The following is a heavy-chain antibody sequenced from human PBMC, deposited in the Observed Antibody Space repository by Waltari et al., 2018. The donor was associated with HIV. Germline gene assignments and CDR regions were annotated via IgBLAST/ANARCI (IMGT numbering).Heavy chain of an antibody. CDR2: ISSNGGTT. J-gene: IGHJ4*02. CDR1: GFTFSTYG. Sequence: EVHLVQSGGGLVQPGESLRLSCDASGFTFSTYGMNWVRQAPGRGLEYVAGISSNGGTTSYANSVKGRFTISRDNSKNTLYLQMGSLRAEDTAVYYCARTNYYDYWGQGALVTVSS. CDR3: ARTNYYDY. V-gene: IGHV3-64*01. D-gene: IGHD2-8*01.